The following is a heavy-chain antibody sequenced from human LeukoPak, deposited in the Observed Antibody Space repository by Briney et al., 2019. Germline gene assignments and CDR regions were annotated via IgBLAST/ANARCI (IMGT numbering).Heavy chain of an antibody. CDR1: GDSVSSNSAA. J-gene: IGHJ3*02. V-gene: IGHV6-1*01. CDR3: ARAPPGGSSWYYDAFDI. Sequence: SQTLSLTCAISGDSVSSNSAAWNWIRQSPSRGLEWLGRTYYRSKWYNDYAVSVKSRITINPDTSKNQFSLQLNSVPPEDTAVYYCARAPPGGSSWYYDAFDIWGQGTMVTVSS. D-gene: IGHD6-13*01. CDR2: TYYRSKWYN.